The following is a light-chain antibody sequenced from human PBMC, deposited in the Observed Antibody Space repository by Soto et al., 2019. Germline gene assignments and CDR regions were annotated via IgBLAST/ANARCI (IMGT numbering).Light chain of an antibody. V-gene: IGKV3-20*01. Sequence: EIVLTQSPGTLSLSQGERATLSCRASQSVRSNYLAWYQQKPGQAPRLLIYDASTRATGIPARFSGSGSGTDFTLTISRLEPEDFAVYYCQQYNTSPRTFGQGTKVDIK. CDR3: QQYNTSPRT. CDR1: QSVRSNY. J-gene: IGKJ1*01. CDR2: DAS.